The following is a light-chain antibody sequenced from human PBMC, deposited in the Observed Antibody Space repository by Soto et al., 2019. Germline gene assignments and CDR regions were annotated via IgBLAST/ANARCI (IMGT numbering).Light chain of an antibody. V-gene: IGLV2-8*01. CDR2: EVT. CDR3: SSYAGSNNFV. J-gene: IGLJ1*01. CDR1: SSDVGTYKY. Sequence: QSVLTQPPSASGSPGQSVTISCTGTSSDVGTYKYVSWYQQHPGKAPKLMIYEVTKRPSGVPDRFSGSKSGNTASLTVSGLQAEDEADYYCSSYAGSNNFVSRTGTKVTVL.